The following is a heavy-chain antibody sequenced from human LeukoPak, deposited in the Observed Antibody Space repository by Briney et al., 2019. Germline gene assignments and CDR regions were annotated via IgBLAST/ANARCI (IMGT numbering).Heavy chain of an antibody. J-gene: IGHJ6*03. D-gene: IGHD4-17*01. Sequence: ASVTVSFTFSVYTLTELSMHWVRQAPGKGLEWMGGFDPEDGETIYAQKSQGRVTMTEDTSTDTAYMELSSLRSEDTAVYYCARTVTTPGYFYYYMDVWGKGTTVTVSS. V-gene: IGHV1-24*01. CDR2: FDPEDGET. CDR1: VYTLTELS. CDR3: ARTVTTPGYFYYYMDV.